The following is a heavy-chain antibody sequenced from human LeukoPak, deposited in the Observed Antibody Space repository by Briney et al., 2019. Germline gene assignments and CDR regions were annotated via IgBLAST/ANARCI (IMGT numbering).Heavy chain of an antibody. D-gene: IGHD3-10*01. J-gene: IGHJ4*02. CDR3: AKDIGMVRESEFDY. V-gene: IGHV3-23*01. CDR1: GFTFSSYA. Sequence: GGSLRLSCAASGFTFSSYAMSWVRQAPGKGLEWVSAINGSGGSTYYADSVKGRFTISRDNSKNTLYLQMNSLRAEDTAVYYCAKDIGMVRESEFDYWGQGTLVTVSS. CDR2: INGSGGST.